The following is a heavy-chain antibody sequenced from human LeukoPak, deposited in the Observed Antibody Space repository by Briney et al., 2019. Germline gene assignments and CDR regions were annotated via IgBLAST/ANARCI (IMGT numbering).Heavy chain of an antibody. J-gene: IGHJ5*02. CDR2: IKGKADGGTT. CDR1: GFTFTNAW. V-gene: IGHV3-15*01. D-gene: IGHD5-18*01. Sequence: PGGSLRLSCAASGFTFTNAWMNWVRQAPGKGLEWLGRIKGKADGGTTDYAAPVKGRFIISRDDSKNTLYLQMNSLKTEDTAVYYCTPEWYSYAHNWFDPWGQGTLVTVSS. CDR3: TPEWYSYAHNWFDP.